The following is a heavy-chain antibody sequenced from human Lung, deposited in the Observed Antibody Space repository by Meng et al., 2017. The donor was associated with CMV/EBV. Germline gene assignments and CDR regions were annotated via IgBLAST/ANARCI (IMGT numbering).Heavy chain of an antibody. V-gene: IGHV3-49*04. CDR1: GFTFGDYA. CDR3: TRVGTYYYDSSGYYLREEVYFDY. CDR2: IRSKAYGGTT. Sequence: GGSLRLXCTASGFTFGDYAMSWVRQAPGKGLEWVGFIRSKAYGGTTEYAASVKGRFTISRDDSKSIAYLQMNSLKTEDTAVYYCTRVGTYYYDSSGYYLREEVYFDYWGQGXLVTVSS. D-gene: IGHD3-22*01. J-gene: IGHJ4*02.